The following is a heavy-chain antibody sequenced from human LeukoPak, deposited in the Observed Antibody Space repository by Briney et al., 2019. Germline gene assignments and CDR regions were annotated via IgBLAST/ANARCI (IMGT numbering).Heavy chain of an antibody. D-gene: IGHD1-1*01. J-gene: IGHJ5*02. CDR1: GGSISSSSYY. CDR3: ARTLTTRKNWFDP. CDR2: IYYSGST. V-gene: IGHV4-39*01. Sequence: PSETLSLTCSVSGGSISSSSYYWVWIRQPPGKGLEWIGSIYYSGSTYYNPSLKSRVTMSVDTSKNQFSLKLSSVTATDTAVYYCARTLTTRKNWFDPWGQGTLVTFSS.